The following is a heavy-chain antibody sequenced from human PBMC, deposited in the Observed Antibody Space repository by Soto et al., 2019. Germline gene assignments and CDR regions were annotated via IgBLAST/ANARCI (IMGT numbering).Heavy chain of an antibody. D-gene: IGHD6-19*01. CDR1: GFTFSSYS. J-gene: IGHJ6*02. CDR2: ISSSSSYI. CDR3: ARCCSSGWSGNYYGMDV. V-gene: IGHV3-21*01. Sequence: GGSLRLSCAASGFTFSSYSMNWVRQAPGKGLEWVSSISSSSSYIYYADSVKGRFTISRDNAKNSLYLQMNSLRAEDTAVYYCARCCSSGWSGNYYGMDVWGQGTTVTVSS.